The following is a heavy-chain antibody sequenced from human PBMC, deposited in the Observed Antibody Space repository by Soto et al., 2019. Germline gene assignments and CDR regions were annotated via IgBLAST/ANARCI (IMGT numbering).Heavy chain of an antibody. Sequence: SETLSLTCAVYGGSFSGYYWSWIRQPPGKGLEWIGEINHSGSTNYNPSLKSRVTISVDTSKNQFSLKLSSVTAADTAVYYCARNHRPPYYYDSSGYYQNYYYYYGMDVWGQGTTVT. CDR2: INHSGST. CDR3: ARNHRPPYYYDSSGYYQNYYYYYGMDV. D-gene: IGHD3-22*01. J-gene: IGHJ6*02. CDR1: GGSFSGYY. V-gene: IGHV4-34*01.